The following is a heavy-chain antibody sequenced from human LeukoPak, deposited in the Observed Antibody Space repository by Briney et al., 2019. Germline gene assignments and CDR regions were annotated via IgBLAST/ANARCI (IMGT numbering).Heavy chain of an antibody. CDR1: GGSISSYY. CDR2: IYTSGST. J-gene: IGHJ3*02. V-gene: IGHV4-4*09. CDR3: ASQSDIVVVPAGAFDI. D-gene: IGHD2-2*01. Sequence: SETLSLTCTVSGGSISSYYWSWIRQPPGKGLEWIGYIYTSGSTNYNPSLKSRVTISVDTSKNQFSLKLSSVTAADTAVYYCASQSDIVVVPAGAFDIWGRGTMVTVSS.